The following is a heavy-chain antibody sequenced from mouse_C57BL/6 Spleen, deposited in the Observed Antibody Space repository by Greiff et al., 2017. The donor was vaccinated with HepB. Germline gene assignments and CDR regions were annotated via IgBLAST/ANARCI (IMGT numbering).Heavy chain of an antibody. CDR1: GYAFSSSW. V-gene: IGHV1-82*01. CDR3: ARLGGGNYFDY. CDR2: IYPGDGDT. J-gene: IGHJ2*01. D-gene: IGHD1-1*02. Sequence: VNVVESGPELVKPGASVKISCKASGYAFSSSWMNWVKQRPGKGLEWIGRIYPGDGDTNYNGKFKGKATLTADKSSSTAYMQLSSLTSEDSAVYFCARLGGGNYFDYWGQGTTLTVSS.